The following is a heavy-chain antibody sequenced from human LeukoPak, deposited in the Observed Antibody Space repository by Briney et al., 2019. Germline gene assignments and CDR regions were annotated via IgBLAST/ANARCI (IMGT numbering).Heavy chain of an antibody. V-gene: IGHV3-30*18. CDR2: MSYGESNK. CDR1: GFTFSSYS. J-gene: IGHJ4*02. Sequence: GGSLSLSFAASGFTFSSYSMNWVRQAPGKGLEWVAIMSYGESNKYYADSVKGRFSISRDNSKSTLYLQMNSLRPEDTAVYYCAKDRAYGDSFLDYWGQGTLVTVSS. D-gene: IGHD4-17*01. CDR3: AKDRAYGDSFLDY.